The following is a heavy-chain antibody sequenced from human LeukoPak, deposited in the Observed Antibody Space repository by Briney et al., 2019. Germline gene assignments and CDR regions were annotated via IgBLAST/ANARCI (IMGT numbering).Heavy chain of an antibody. CDR3: ARVLVTTSLDY. D-gene: IGHD4-17*01. Sequence: PSETLSXTCTVTGYSLSSGYYWGWIRQPPGKGREWIGSIYRSGSTYYNPSLKSRDTISVDKSKNQFSLKLSSVTAADTAMYYCARVLVTTSLDYWGQGTLVTVSS. CDR1: GYSLSSGYY. J-gene: IGHJ4*02. CDR2: IYRSGST. V-gene: IGHV4-38-2*02.